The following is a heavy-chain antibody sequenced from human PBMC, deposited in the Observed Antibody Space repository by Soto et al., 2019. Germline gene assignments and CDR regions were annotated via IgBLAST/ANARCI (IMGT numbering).Heavy chain of an antibody. J-gene: IGHJ3*02. Sequence: QITLKESGPTLVKPTQTLTLTCTFSGFSLSTSGVGVGWIRQPPGKDLEWLALIYWDDDKRYSTSLKSRLTITKDTSKNQVVLTRTNMDPVDTATYYCAHMRAAEDAFDIWGKGTMVTVSS. CDR2: IYWDDDK. CDR1: GFSLSTSGVG. V-gene: IGHV2-5*02. D-gene: IGHD6-13*01. CDR3: AHMRAAEDAFDI.